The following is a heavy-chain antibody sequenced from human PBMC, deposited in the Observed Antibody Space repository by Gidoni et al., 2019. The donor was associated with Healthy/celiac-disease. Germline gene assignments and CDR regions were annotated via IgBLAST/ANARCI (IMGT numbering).Heavy chain of an antibody. CDR2: IYPGDSDT. Sequence: VQLVQSGAEVKKPGESLKISCKGSGYSFTRFWIGWVRQMPGKGLEWMGIIYPGDSDTRYSPYFQGQVTISADKSISTAYLQWSSLKASDTAMDYCARRIAARPAPPDYGMDVWGQGTTVTVSS. CDR3: ARRIAARPAPPDYGMDV. V-gene: IGHV5-51*01. J-gene: IGHJ6*02. CDR1: GYSFTRFW. D-gene: IGHD6-6*01.